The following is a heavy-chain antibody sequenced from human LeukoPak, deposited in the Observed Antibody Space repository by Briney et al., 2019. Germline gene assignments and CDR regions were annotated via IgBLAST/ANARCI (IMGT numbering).Heavy chain of an antibody. Sequence: SETLSLTCTVSGGSISSYYWSWIRQPPGKGLEWIGYIYYSGSTNYNPSLKSRVTISVDTSKNQFSLKLSSVTAADTAVYYCARGWLDTYYFDYWGQGTLVTVSS. CDR3: ARGWLDTYYFDY. CDR2: IYYSGST. D-gene: IGHD6-19*01. V-gene: IGHV4-59*01. CDR1: GGSISSYY. J-gene: IGHJ4*02.